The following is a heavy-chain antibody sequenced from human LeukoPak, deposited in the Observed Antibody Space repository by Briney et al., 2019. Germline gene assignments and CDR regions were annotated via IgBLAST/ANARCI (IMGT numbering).Heavy chain of an antibody. V-gene: IGHV4/OR15-8*01. J-gene: IGHJ4*01. Sequence: TSETLSLTCAVSGPSIASHSWWSWVRQPPGKGLEWIGEVYHSGGANYKPSLKSRVTISVDTSRNHFSLKLTSVTAADTAVYFCAYNRNFALDNWGQGTLVTVSS. CDR2: VYHSGGA. CDR1: GPSIASHSW. CDR3: AYNRNFALDN. D-gene: IGHD1-14*01.